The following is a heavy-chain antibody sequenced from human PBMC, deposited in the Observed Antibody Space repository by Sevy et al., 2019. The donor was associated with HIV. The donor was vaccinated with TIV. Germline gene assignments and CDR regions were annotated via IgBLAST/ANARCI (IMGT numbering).Heavy chain of an antibody. J-gene: IGHJ6*02. CDR2: IYYSGSP. V-gene: IGHV4-59*01. CDR1: GGSISSYY. Sequence: SETLSLTCTVSGGSISSYYWSWIRQPPGKRLEWVGYIYYSGSPNYNPSLKSRVTISVDTSKNQFSRKLRSVTAADTAVYYCARESYDILPGSRGMDVWGQGTTVTVSS. CDR3: ARESYDILPGSRGMDV. D-gene: IGHD3-9*01.